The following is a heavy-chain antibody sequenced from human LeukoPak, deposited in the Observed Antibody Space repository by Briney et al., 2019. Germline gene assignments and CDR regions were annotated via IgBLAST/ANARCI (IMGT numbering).Heavy chain of an antibody. J-gene: IGHJ3*02. Sequence: GGSLRLSRAASGFTFSSYAMSWVRQAPGKGLEWVSAISGSGGSTYYADSVKGRFTISRDNSKNTLYLQMNSLRAEDTAVYYCAKLGSLWFTKAGSAFDIWGQGTMVTVSS. CDR2: ISGSGGST. CDR3: AKLGSLWFTKAGSAFDI. D-gene: IGHD3-10*01. CDR1: GFTFSSYA. V-gene: IGHV3-23*01.